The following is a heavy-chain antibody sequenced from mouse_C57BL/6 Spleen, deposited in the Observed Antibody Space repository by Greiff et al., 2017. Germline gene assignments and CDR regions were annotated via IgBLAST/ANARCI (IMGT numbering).Heavy chain of an antibody. D-gene: IGHD1-1*01. CDR2: IYPRSGNT. CDR3: ARRNGSSDWYFDV. Sequence: VKLMESGAELARPGASVKLSCKASGYTFTSYGISWVKQRTGQGLAWIGEIYPRSGNTYYNEKFKGKATLTADKASSTAYMERRSLTSEDSAVYFGARRNGSSDWYFDVCGTGTTVTVSS. V-gene: IGHV1-81*01. CDR1: GYTFTSYG. J-gene: IGHJ1*03.